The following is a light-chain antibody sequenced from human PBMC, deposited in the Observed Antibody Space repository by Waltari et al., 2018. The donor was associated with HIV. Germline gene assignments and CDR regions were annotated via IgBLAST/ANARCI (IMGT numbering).Light chain of an antibody. CDR1: SSDVGAYNY. Sequence: QSALTQPASVSGSPGQSITVSCTGTSSDVGAYNYVSWYQQTPGTAPKLVIYEVSNRPSGLSHRFSGSKSGNTASLTISGLQTEDEGDYYCSSFTTSNSLLFGGGTKVTVL. CDR2: EVS. J-gene: IGLJ2*01. V-gene: IGLV2-14*01. CDR3: SSFTTSNSLL.